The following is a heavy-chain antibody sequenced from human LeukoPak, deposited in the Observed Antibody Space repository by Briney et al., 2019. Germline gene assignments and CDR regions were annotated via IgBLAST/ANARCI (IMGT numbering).Heavy chain of an antibody. CDR1: GYTFHNYD. V-gene: IGHV1-8*01. Sequence: ASAKVSCKPSGYTFHNYDINWVRHATGQGLEWMGWMNPNSGNTGYAQRFQGRVTMTRDTSISTAYMELSSLRSDDTAVYYCARRSFSDNYYGAFNLWGQGTLVTVTS. CDR3: ARRSFSDNYYGAFNL. CDR2: MNPNSGNT. J-gene: IGHJ4*02. D-gene: IGHD3-22*01.